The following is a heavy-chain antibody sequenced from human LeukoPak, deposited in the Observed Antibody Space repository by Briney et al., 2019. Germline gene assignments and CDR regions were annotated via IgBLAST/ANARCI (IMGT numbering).Heavy chain of an antibody. D-gene: IGHD4-11*01. Sequence: SSETLSLTCTVSGGSISSGDYYWSGIRQPPGKGLEWIGYIYYSGSTYYNPSLKSRVTISVDTSKNQFSLKLSSVTAADTAVYYCARHSDYSNTHFDYWGQGTLVTVSS. V-gene: IGHV4-30-4*08. CDR1: GGSISSGDYY. CDR2: IYYSGST. J-gene: IGHJ4*02. CDR3: ARHSDYSNTHFDY.